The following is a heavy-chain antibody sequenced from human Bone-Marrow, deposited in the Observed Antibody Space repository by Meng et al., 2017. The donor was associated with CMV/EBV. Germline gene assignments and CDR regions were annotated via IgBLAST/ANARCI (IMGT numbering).Heavy chain of an antibody. D-gene: IGHD3-10*01. V-gene: IGHV1-8*03. Sequence: ASVKVSCKASGYTFTSYDINWVRQATGQGLEWMGWMNPNSGNTGYAQKFQGRVTITRNTSISTAYMELSSLRSEDTAVYYCARGVALLWFGELLEAFDYWGQGTLVTVSS. CDR2: MNPNSGNT. CDR3: ARGVALLWFGELLEAFDY. J-gene: IGHJ4*02. CDR1: GYTFTSYD.